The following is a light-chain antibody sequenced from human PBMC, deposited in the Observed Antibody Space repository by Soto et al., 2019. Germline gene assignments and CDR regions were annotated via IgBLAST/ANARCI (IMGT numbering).Light chain of an antibody. CDR2: AAS. V-gene: IGKV3-20*01. Sequence: ETVLTQSPGTLSLSPGERATLSCRAIQSVSGSYLAWYQQKPGQAPRLLIYAASSRATGIPDRFSGSASGTDFTLTINRLEPEDFAVYHCQQYGDSPLTFGGGTK. J-gene: IGKJ4*01. CDR3: QQYGDSPLT. CDR1: QSVSGSY.